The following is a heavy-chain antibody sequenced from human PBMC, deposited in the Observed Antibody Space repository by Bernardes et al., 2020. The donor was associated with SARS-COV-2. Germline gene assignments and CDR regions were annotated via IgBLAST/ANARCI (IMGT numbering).Heavy chain of an antibody. CDR3: ARHHPGFLEWINWFDP. CDR2: IYYSGIT. V-gene: IGHV4-39*01. CDR1: GCSISSSSYY. D-gene: IGHD3-3*01. Sequence: SETLSLTCTVSGCSISSSSYYWVWIRQPPGKGLEWIWTIYYSGITYYNPSLKSRVTISVDTSKNQFSLKLSSVTAADTAVYYCARHHPGFLEWINWFDPWRQGTLVTVSS. J-gene: IGHJ5*02.